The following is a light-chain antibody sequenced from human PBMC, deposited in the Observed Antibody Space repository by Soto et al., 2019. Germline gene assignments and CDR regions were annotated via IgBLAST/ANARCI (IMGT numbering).Light chain of an antibody. J-gene: IGKJ2*01. CDR1: QNIASN. Sequence: EILMTQSPATLSVSPGERATLSCSASQNIASNLAWYQQKPGQAPRLLMYGASTRATNISARFSGSGSGTEFTRTISSLQSAYFAVYFCPQYDDWPPRYTFGQGTRLEIK. CDR2: GAS. V-gene: IGKV3-15*01. CDR3: PQYDDWPPRYT.